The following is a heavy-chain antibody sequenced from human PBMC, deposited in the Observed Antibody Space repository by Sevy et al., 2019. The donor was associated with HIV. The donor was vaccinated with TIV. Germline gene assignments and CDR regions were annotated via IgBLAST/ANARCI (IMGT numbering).Heavy chain of an antibody. Sequence: FLRLSCTASGFTFGDYCMSCVRQAPGKGLEWVAFLKSDVYGGTVDHAASVRGRFVISRDDSKTIAYLQMNDLKSEETGVYYCTRRKTAQSIFDYWGQGAQVSVSS. V-gene: IGHV3-49*04. CDR3: TRRKTAQSIFDY. CDR2: LKSDVYGGTV. D-gene: IGHD5-18*01. J-gene: IGHJ4*02. CDR1: GFTFGDYC.